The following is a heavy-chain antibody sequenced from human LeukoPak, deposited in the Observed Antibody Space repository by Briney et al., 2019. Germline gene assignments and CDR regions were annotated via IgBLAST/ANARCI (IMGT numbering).Heavy chain of an antibody. J-gene: IGHJ4*02. CDR2: ISSSGSTI. CDR1: GFTFSSYE. D-gene: IGHD3-22*01. CDR3: ARRPDGYYDSSGFDY. Sequence: PGGSLRLSCAASGFTFSSYEMNWVRQAPGKGLEWVSYISSSGSTIYYADSVKGRFTISRDNAKNSLYLQMNSLRAEDTAVYYCARRPDGYYDSSGFDYWGQGTLVTVSS. V-gene: IGHV3-48*03.